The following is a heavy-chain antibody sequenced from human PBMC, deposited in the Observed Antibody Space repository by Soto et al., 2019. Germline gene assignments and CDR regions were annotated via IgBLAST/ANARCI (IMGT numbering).Heavy chain of an antibody. V-gene: IGHV1-3*01. J-gene: IGHJ6*02. CDR3: ARDGGYDFWSGYPKGGMDV. CDR1: GYTFTSYA. Sequence: QVQLVQSGAEVKKPGASVKVSCKASGYTFTSYAMHWVRQAPGQRLEWMGWINAGNGNTKYSQKFQGRVTITRERSASTAYMELSSLRSEDTAVYYCARDGGYDFWSGYPKGGMDVWGQGTTVTVSS. D-gene: IGHD3-3*01. CDR2: INAGNGNT.